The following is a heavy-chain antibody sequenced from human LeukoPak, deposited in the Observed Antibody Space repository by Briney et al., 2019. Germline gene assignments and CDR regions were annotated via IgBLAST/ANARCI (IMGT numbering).Heavy chain of an antibody. CDR1: GFTFDDYA. J-gene: IGHJ3*01. V-gene: IGHV3-9*01. CDR3: VRDRGYVGAYEAFDV. CDR2: INWNSDVS. Sequence: GRSLRLSCAASGFTFDDYAMHWVRQAPGKGLEWVSSINWNSDVSNYADSVKGRVTISRDNANSALYLQMNSLRIEDTALYYCVRDRGYVGAYEAFDVWGQGTMVTVSS. D-gene: IGHD3-10*02.